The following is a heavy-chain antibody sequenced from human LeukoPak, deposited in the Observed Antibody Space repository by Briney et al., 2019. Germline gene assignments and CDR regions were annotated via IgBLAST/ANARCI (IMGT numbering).Heavy chain of an antibody. D-gene: IGHD3-22*01. V-gene: IGHV4-59*01. CDR1: GGSISSYY. CDR2: IYYSGST. Sequence: SETLSLTCTVSGGSISSYYWSWIRQPSGKGLEWIGYIYYSGSTNYKPSLKSRVTMSVDTSKNQFSLRLSSVTAADTAVYYCARGGNVYDRNFDCWGQGTLVTVSS. J-gene: IGHJ4*02. CDR3: ARGGNVYDRNFDC.